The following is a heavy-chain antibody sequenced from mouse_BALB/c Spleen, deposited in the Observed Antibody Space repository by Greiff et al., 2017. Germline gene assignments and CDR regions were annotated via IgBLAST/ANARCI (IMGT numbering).Heavy chain of an antibody. D-gene: IGHD1-1*01. V-gene: IGHV10-1*02. Sequence: EVKLMESGGGLVQPKGSLKLSCAASGFTFNTYAMNWVRQAPGKGLEWVARIRSKSNNYATYYADSVKDRFTISRDDSQSMLYLQMNNLKTEDTAMYYCVRQGITTVVATRNAMDYWGQGTSVTVSS. CDR2: IRSKSNNYAT. CDR3: VRQGITTVVATRNAMDY. J-gene: IGHJ4*01. CDR1: GFTFNTYA.